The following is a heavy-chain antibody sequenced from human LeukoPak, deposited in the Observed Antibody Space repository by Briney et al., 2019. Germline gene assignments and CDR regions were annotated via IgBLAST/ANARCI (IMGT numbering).Heavy chain of an antibody. CDR3: AGQTRYNYGPAFDF. CDR1: GDSISSYS. Sequence: PSETLSLTCTVSGDSISSYSWSWIRQPPGKGLEWIGDIYNSGNTNYNPSLKSRVTMSVSTSKNQFSLSLSSVTAADTAVYYCAGQTRYNYGPAFDFWGQGALVTVSP. CDR2: IYNSGNT. J-gene: IGHJ4*02. D-gene: IGHD5-18*01. V-gene: IGHV4-59*08.